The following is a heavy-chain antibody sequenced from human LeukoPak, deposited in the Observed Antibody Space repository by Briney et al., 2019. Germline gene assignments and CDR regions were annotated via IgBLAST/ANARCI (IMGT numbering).Heavy chain of an antibody. J-gene: IGHJ4*02. D-gene: IGHD3-10*01. CDR3: AKTLVLLWFGELPPQSYDY. V-gene: IGHV3-7*03. CDR1: GFTFTTYW. Sequence: GGSLRLSCAASGFTFTTYWMSWVRQAPGKGLEWVANIKQDGNEKYYVDSVKGRFTISRDNAKNSLYLQMNSLRAEDTAVYYCAKTLVLLWFGELPPQSYDYWGQGTLVTVSS. CDR2: IKQDGNEK.